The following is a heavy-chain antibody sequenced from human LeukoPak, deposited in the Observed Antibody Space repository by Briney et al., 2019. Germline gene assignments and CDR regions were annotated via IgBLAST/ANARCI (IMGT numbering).Heavy chain of an antibody. V-gene: IGHV3-7*03. Sequence: GGSLRLSCAASGFTFSSYWMSWVRQAPGKGLEWVAKINQDGSDKYYVDSVKGRFTISRDNAKNSLYLQMNSLRAEDTAVYYCAKARTHEYSNYNYWGQGTLVTVSS. J-gene: IGHJ4*02. CDR2: INQDGSDK. D-gene: IGHD4-11*01. CDR1: GFTFSSYW. CDR3: AKARTHEYSNYNY.